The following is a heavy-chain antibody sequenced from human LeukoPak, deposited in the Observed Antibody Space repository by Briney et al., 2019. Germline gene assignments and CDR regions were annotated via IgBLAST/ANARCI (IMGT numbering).Heavy chain of an antibody. J-gene: IGHJ5*02. D-gene: IGHD6-19*01. CDR3: ARDAPYSSGWYNWFDP. Sequence: ASVKVSCKASGYTFTGYYMHWVRQAPGQGLEWMGWINPNSGGTNYAQKFQGGVTMTRDTSISTAYMELSRLRSDDTAVYYCARDAPYSSGWYNWFDPWGQGTLVTVSS. CDR1: GYTFTGYY. V-gene: IGHV1-2*02. CDR2: INPNSGGT.